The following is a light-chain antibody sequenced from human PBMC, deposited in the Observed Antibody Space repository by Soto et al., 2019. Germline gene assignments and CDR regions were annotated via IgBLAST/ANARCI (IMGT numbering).Light chain of an antibody. CDR1: QSISSY. CDR3: QQSYSTLP. J-gene: IGKJ4*01. V-gene: IGKV1-39*01. Sequence: DIQMTQSPSSPSASVGDRVTITCRASQSISSYLNWYQQKPGKAPKLLIYAASSLQSGVPSRFSGSGSGTDFTLTISSLQPEDFATYYCQQSYSTLPFGGGTKVDIX. CDR2: AAS.